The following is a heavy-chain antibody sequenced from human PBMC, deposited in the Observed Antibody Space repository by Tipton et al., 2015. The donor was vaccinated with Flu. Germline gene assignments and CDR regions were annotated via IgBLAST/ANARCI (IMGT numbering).Heavy chain of an antibody. J-gene: IGHJ5*02. V-gene: IGHV4-38-2*01. D-gene: IGHD4-11*01. CDR2: IHRSGNT. CDR1: GDSMGSRYY. Sequence: TLSLTCSVSGDSMGSRYYWGWIRQPPGKGLEWIANIHRSGNTYYNPSLKSRVTMSVDTSKNQFSLRLKSVTAADTAVYYCARRDYGNYVSEPKNWFDPWGQGTLVTVSS. CDR3: ARRDYGNYVSEPKNWFDP.